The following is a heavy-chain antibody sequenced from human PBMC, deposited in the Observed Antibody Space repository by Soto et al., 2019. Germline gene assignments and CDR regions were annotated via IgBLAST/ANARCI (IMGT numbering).Heavy chain of an antibody. V-gene: IGHV1-46*01. D-gene: IGHD3-10*01. CDR3: ASSNSSGLDDAFDI. CDR2: INPSGGST. CDR1: GYTFTSYY. Sequence: ASVKVSCKASGYTFTSYYMHWVRQAPGQGLEWMGIINPSGGSTSYAQKFQGRVTMTRDTSTSTAYMELSRLRSDDTAVYYCASSNSSGLDDAFDIWGQGTMVTVSS. J-gene: IGHJ3*02.